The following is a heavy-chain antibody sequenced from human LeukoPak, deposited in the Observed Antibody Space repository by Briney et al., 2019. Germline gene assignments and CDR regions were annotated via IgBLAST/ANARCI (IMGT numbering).Heavy chain of an antibody. V-gene: IGHV3-23*01. CDR3: AKDKRFLEWLRAFDI. Sequence: GGSLRLSCAASGFIFSNYAMNWVRQAPGKGLEWISGISGKGDSTYYADSVKGRFTISRDNSKNTLYLQMNSLRAEDTAVFYCAKDKRFLEWLRAFDIWGQGTMVTVSS. CDR2: ISGKGDST. CDR1: GFIFSNYA. J-gene: IGHJ3*02. D-gene: IGHD3-3*01.